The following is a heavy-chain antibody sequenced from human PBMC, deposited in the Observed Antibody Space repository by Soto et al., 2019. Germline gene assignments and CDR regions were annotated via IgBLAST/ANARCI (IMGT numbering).Heavy chain of an antibody. J-gene: IGHJ1*01. V-gene: IGHV4-34*01. CDR2: INHSGST. Sequence: QVQLQQWGAGLLKPSETLSLTCAVYGGSFSGYYWSWIRQPPGKGLEWIGGINHSGSTNYNPSLKSRVTKSGDTSKNQFSLKLSSVTAADTAVYYCARGRRLFSPNPNYYSSNGGYFQHWGQGTLVTVSS. CDR1: GGSFSGYY. D-gene: IGHD6-13*01. CDR3: ARGRRLFSPNPNYYSSNGGYFQH.